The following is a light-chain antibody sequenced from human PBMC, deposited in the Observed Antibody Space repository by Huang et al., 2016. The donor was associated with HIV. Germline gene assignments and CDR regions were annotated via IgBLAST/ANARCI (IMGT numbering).Light chain of an antibody. V-gene: IGKV1-39*01. J-gene: IGKJ4*01. Sequence: IQMTQSPSSLSASVGDRVTITCLASQTIKYYLNWYQQKPGKAPDLLIYAASSLHSGVPSRFSGSGSRKDFTLTISSLQPEDFATYYCQQSYTTPVTFGGGTKVEI. CDR2: AAS. CDR3: QQSYTTPVT. CDR1: QTIKYY.